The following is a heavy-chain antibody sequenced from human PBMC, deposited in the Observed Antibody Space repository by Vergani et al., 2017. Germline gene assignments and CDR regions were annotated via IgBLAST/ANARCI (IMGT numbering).Heavy chain of an antibody. CDR2: ISSSSSTI. Sequence: EVQLVESGGGLVQPGGSLRLSCAASGFTFSSYILNWVRQAPGKGLEWVSYISSSSSTIYYADSVKGRFTISRDNAKNSLYLQMNSLRDEDTAVYYCARDSPYSGSRGMDVWGQGTTVTVSS. CDR3: ARDSPYSGSRGMDV. CDR1: GFTFSSYI. V-gene: IGHV3-48*02. D-gene: IGHD1-26*01. J-gene: IGHJ6*02.